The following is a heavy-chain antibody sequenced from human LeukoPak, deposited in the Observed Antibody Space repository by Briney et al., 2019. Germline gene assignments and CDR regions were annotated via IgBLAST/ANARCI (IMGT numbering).Heavy chain of an antibody. CDR1: GYTFTSYY. J-gene: IGHJ4*02. D-gene: IGHD4-23*01. CDR2: INPSGGST. CDR3: ARLGKEGFDY. Sequence: GASVTVSCKASGYTFTSYYMHWVRQAPGQGLEWMGIINPSGGSTSYAQKFQGRVTTTRDTSTSTVYMELSSLRSEDTAVYYCARLGKEGFDYWGQGTLVTVSS. V-gene: IGHV1-46*01.